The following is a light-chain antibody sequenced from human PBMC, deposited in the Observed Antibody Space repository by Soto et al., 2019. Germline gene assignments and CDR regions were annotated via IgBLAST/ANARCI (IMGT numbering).Light chain of an antibody. Sequence: PWERATLSCRASQSLRSGDLACYQQIPGQAPWLLIYGASSRATGIPDGFSGSGSGTDFNLTVSRLAPEDFAVYYCHQYGTSPRTFGQGTKVDIK. V-gene: IGKV3-20*01. CDR1: QSLRSGD. CDR3: HQYGTSPRT. CDR2: GAS. J-gene: IGKJ1*01.